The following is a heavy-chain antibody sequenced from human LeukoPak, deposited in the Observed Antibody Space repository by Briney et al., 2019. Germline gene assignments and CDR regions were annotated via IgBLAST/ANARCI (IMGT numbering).Heavy chain of an antibody. J-gene: IGHJ5*02. D-gene: IGHD1-1*01. Sequence: SETLSLTCNISAGSIRNYYWTWFRQPPGKGLEWIGYVYYSGSTNYNPPLKSRVTISMDTSKNQFSLKLSSVTAADTAVYYCARETLEGKFDPWGQGILVTVSS. CDR1: AGSIRNYY. CDR3: ARETLEGKFDP. CDR2: VYYSGST. V-gene: IGHV4-59*01.